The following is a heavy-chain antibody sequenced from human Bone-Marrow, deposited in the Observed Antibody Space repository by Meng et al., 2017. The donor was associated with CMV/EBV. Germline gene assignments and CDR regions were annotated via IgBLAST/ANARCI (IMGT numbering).Heavy chain of an antibody. Sequence: TVSGSSISSGDYFWNWIRQHGGKGLEWIEYIDHSGTTYYKPSLRSRITIAVDTSKNQFSLNLTSVTAADTAVYYCASLGLRGNSVDFWGQGSLVTVSS. CDR1: GSSISSGDYF. CDR2: IDHSGTT. CDR3: ASLGLRGNSVDF. V-gene: IGHV4-30-4*08. D-gene: IGHD3-10*01. J-gene: IGHJ4*02.